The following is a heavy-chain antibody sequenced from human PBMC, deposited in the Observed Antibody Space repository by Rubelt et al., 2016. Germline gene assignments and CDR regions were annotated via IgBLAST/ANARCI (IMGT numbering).Heavy chain of an antibody. CDR2: IKSKTDGGTT. J-gene: IGHJ4*02. CDR1: GFSVSNSW. Sequence: LMVASGGGLVRPGGSLTLSCAVSGFSVSNSWMNWVRQAPGKGLEWVGRIKSKTDGGTTDYAAPVKGRFTISRDDSKNTLYLQMNSLKTEDTAVYYCTTDGDSSSSGWTTWGQGALVTVSS. D-gene: IGHD6-6*01. V-gene: IGHV3-15*01. CDR3: TTDGDSSSSGWTT.